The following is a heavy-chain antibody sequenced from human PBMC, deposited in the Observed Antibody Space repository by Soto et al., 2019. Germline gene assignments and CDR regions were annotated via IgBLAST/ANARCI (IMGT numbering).Heavy chain of an antibody. Sequence: QVQLVQSGAEVKKPGASVKVSCKASGYTFTSYYMHWVRQAPGQGLEWMGIINPSGGTPYAQKFQGRVTMTRDTSTSTVYMELSSLRSEDTAVYYCARVYCSGGGCYSIDYWGQGTLVTVSS. CDR1: GYTFTSYY. D-gene: IGHD2-15*01. CDR3: ARVYCSGGGCYSIDY. V-gene: IGHV1-46*03. J-gene: IGHJ4*02. CDR2: INPSGGT.